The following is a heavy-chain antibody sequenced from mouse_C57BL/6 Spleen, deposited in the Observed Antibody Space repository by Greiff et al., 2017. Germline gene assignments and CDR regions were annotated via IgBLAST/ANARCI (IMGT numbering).Heavy chain of an antibody. CDR3: ARNYGSSYRYYFDY. CDR2: IYPGDGDT. CDR1: GYAFSSYW. J-gene: IGHJ2*01. D-gene: IGHD1-1*01. Sequence: VQLQQSGAELVKPGASVKISCKASGYAFSSYWMNWVKQRPGKGLEWIGQIYPGDGDTNYNGKFKGKATLTADKSSSTAYMQLSSLTSEDSAVYFCARNYGSSYRYYFDYWGQGTTLTVSS. V-gene: IGHV1-80*01.